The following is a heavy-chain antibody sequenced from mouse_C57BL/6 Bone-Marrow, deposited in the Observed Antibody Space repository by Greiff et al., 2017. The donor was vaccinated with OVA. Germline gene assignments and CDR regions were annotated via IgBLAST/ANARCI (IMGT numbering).Heavy chain of an antibody. Sequence: VQLQQSGAELARPGASVKLSCKASGYTFTSYGISWVKQRPGQGLEWIGEIYPRSGNTYYNEKFKGKATLTADKSSSTAYMELRSLTSEDSAVYFCAREGLITTVVANWYFDVWGTGTTVTVSS. V-gene: IGHV1-81*01. CDR2: IYPRSGNT. J-gene: IGHJ1*03. CDR3: AREGLITTVVANWYFDV. CDR1: GYTFTSYG. D-gene: IGHD1-1*01.